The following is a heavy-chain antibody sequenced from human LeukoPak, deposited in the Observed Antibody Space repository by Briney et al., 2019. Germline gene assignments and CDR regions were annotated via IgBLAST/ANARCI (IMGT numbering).Heavy chain of an antibody. CDR1: GGSFSGYY. CDR2: INHSGST. J-gene: IGHJ4*02. Sequence: SETLSLTCAVYGGSFSGYYWSWIRQPPGKGLEWIGEINHSGSTSYNSSLKSRVTISVDTSRNQFSLQLKSVTPEDTAVYYCARARDVYNYHDSWGQGTLVTVSS. V-gene: IGHV4-34*01. CDR3: ARARDVYNYHDS. D-gene: IGHD5-24*01.